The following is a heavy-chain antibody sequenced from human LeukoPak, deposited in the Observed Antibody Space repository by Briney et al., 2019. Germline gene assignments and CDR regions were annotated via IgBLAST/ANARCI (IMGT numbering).Heavy chain of an antibody. CDR1: GGTFSSYA. V-gene: IGHV1-69*05. Sequence: SVKVSCKASGGTFSSYAISWVRQAPGQGLEWMGGIIPIFGTANYAQKFQGRVTITTDESTSTAYMELSSLRSEDTAVYYCARDGSLSGDFDYWGQGTLVTVSS. J-gene: IGHJ4*02. D-gene: IGHD7-27*01. CDR3: ARDGSLSGDFDY. CDR2: IIPIFGTA.